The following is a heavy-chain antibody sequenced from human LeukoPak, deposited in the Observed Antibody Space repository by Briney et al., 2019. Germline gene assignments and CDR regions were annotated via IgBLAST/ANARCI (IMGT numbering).Heavy chain of an antibody. CDR2: INPSGGST. D-gene: IGHD2-15*01. Sequence: ASVKVSCKASGYTFTSYYMHWVRQAPGQGLVWMGIINPSGGSTSYAQKFQGRVTMTRDTSTSTVYMELSSLRSEDTAVYYCARILSVWRGGSSSPPDWFDPWGKGTRFTVSS. CDR3: ARILSVWRGGSSSPPDWFDP. CDR1: GYTFTSYY. J-gene: IGHJ5*02. V-gene: IGHV1-46*01.